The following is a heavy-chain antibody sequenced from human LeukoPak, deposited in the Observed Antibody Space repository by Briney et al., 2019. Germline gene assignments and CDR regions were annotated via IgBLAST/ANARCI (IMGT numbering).Heavy chain of an antibody. CDR3: AREFRRKPAAISSKYNWFDP. CDR1: GYSISSGYY. V-gene: IGHV4-38-2*02. D-gene: IGHD2-2*01. J-gene: IGHJ5*02. Sequence: SETLSLTCAVSGYSISSGYYWGWIRQPPGKGLEWIGSINHSGSTYYNPSLKSRVTISVDTSKNQFSLKLSSVTAADTAVYYCAREFRRKPAAISSKYNWFDPWGQGTLVTVSS. CDR2: INHSGST.